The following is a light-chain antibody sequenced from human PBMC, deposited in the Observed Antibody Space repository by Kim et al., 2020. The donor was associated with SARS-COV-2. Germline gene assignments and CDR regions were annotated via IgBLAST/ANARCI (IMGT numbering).Light chain of an antibody. J-gene: IGLJ3*02. CDR1: NIGSKS. Sequence: PGKAARITCGGNNIGSKSLHWYQQKPGEAPVLVIYYDSDRPSGIPERFSGSNSGNTATLTISRVEAGDEADYYCQGWDSSSDHPKVFGGGTQLTVL. CDR3: QGWDSSSDHPKV. V-gene: IGLV3-21*04. CDR2: YDS.